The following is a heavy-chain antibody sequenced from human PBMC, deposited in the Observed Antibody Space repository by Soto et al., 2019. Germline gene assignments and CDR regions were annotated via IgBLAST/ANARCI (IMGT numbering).Heavy chain of an antibody. CDR2: ISSSGDHT. CDR3: AKLLRPGLQFFDF. CDR1: GFTFSDYA. D-gene: IGHD4-4*01. J-gene: IGHJ4*02. V-gene: IGHV3-23*01. Sequence: EVQLLESGGGLVQPGGSLRLSCAASGFTFSDYAMSWVRQAPGKGLDWVSAISSSGDHTFNADSVKGRFTISRDNSQNSLYLQVNSLRAEDTAVYYCAKLLRPGLQFFDFWGQGTLVTVSS.